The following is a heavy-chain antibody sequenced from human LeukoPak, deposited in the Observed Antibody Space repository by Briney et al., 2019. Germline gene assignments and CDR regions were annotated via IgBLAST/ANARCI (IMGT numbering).Heavy chain of an antibody. CDR1: GGTFSSYA. D-gene: IGHD2-15*01. CDR3: ARDGEASGGIFDY. V-gene: IGHV1-69*01. CDR2: IIPIFGTA. J-gene: IGHJ4*02. Sequence: SVKVSCKASGGTFSSYAISWVRQAPGQGLEWMGGIIPIFGTANYAQKFQGGVTITADESTSTAYMELSSLRSEDTAVYYCARDGEASGGIFDYWGQGTLVTVSS.